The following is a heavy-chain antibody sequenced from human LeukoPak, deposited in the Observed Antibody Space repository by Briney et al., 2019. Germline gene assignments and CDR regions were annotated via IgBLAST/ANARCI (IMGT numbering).Heavy chain of an antibody. CDR2: ISGDGRST. CDR3: ARRYGGWGAFDI. J-gene: IGHJ3*02. D-gene: IGHD4-23*01. V-gene: IGHV3-23*01. Sequence: GGSLRLSCAASEFTYSAYAMSWVRQAPGKGLEWVSTISGDGRSTFYADSVKGRFTISRDDSKTTLFLQMNSLRAEDTAIYYCARRYGGWGAFDISGQGTVVTVSS. CDR1: EFTYSAYA.